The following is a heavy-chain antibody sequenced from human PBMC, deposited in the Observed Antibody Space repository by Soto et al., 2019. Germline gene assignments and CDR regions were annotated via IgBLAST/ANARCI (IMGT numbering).Heavy chain of an antibody. V-gene: IGHV1-2*04. CDR3: AREIRQLERLSYCYYMDV. CDR2: INPNSGGT. J-gene: IGHJ6*03. D-gene: IGHD1-1*01. CDR1: GYTFTGYY. Sequence: ASVKVYCKASGYTFTGYYMHWVRQAPGQGLEWMGWINPNSGGTNYAQKFQGWVTMTRDTSISTAYMELSRLRSDDTAVYYCAREIRQLERLSYCYYMDVWGKGTTVTVSS.